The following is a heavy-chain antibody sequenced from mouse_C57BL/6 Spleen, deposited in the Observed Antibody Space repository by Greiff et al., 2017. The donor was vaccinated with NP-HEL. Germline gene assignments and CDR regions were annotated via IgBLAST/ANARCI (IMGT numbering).Heavy chain of an antibody. CDR1: GFTFSSYA. V-gene: IGHV5-4*01. Sequence: DVMLVESGGGLVKPGGSLKLSCAASGFTFSSYAMSWVRQTPEKRLGWVATISDGGSYTYYPDNVKGRFTISRDNAKNNLYLQMSHLKSEDTAMYYCARDGGAWFAYWGQGTLVTVSA. J-gene: IGHJ3*01. CDR2: ISDGGSYT. CDR3: ARDGGAWFAY.